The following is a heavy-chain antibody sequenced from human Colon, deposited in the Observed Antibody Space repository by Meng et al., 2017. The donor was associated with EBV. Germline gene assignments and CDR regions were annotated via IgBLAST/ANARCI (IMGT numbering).Heavy chain of an antibody. V-gene: IGHV4-31*03. CDR2: IYYSGST. D-gene: IGHD5-24*01. Sequence: VHRPTSGPGMVKPSQTRSLTCTVSGGSISSGGYYWSWIRQHPGKGLEWIGYIYYSGSTYYNPSLKSRVTISIDTSKNQFSLKLSSVTAADTAVYYCVRGPSRWLQFSFDYWGQGTLVTVSS. CDR1: GGSISSGGYY. J-gene: IGHJ4*02. CDR3: VRGPSRWLQFSFDY.